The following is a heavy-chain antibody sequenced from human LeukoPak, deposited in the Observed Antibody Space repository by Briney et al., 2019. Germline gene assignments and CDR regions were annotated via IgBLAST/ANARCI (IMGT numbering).Heavy chain of an antibody. J-gene: IGHJ4*02. Sequence: SVKVSCKASGGTFSSYGLNWVRQAPGQGLEWMGRSIPILGISTYAQKFQGRVTITADTSTDTAYMELSSLRSEDTAVYYCATWPLRFLEWLSDPFDYWGQGTLVTVSS. CDR1: GGTFSSYG. CDR3: ATWPLRFLEWLSDPFDY. CDR2: SIPILGIS. V-gene: IGHV1-69*04. D-gene: IGHD3-3*01.